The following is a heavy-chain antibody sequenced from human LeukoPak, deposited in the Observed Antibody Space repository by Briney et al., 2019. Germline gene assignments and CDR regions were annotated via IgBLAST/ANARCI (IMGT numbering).Heavy chain of an antibody. CDR1: GGSISSGGYS. CDR2: IYHSGST. V-gene: IGHV4-30-2*01. CDR3: ARDRAVGDGPPYVYFYYGMDV. D-gene: IGHD2-21*01. Sequence: PSETLSLTCAVSGGSISSGGYSWSWIRQPPGKGLEWIGYIYHSGSTSYNPSLRSRVTISVDSSKNQFSLKLSSVTAADTAVYYCARDRAVGDGPPYVYFYYGMDVWGQGTTVTVSS. J-gene: IGHJ6*02.